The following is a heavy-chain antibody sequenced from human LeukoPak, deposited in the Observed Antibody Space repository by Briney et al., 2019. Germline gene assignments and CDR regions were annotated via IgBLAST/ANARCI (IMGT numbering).Heavy chain of an antibody. V-gene: IGHV4-38-2*02. CDR1: GYSISSGYY. CDR3: ARDRSGDYDFDY. J-gene: IGHJ4*02. CDR2: IYHSGST. D-gene: IGHD4-17*01. Sequence: PSETLSLTCAVSGYSISSGYYWGWIRQPPGKGLEWIGSIYHSGSTYYNPSLKSRVTISVDTSKNQFSLKLSSVTAADTAVYYCARDRSGDYDFDYWGQGTLVTVSS.